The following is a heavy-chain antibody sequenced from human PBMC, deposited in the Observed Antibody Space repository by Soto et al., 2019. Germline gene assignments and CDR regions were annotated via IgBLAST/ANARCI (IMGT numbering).Heavy chain of an antibody. CDR3: AKVRYCSGGSCYWFDP. CDR1: GFTFSNYA. V-gene: IGHV3-23*01. J-gene: IGHJ5*02. D-gene: IGHD2-15*01. CDR2: ISGSGGRT. Sequence: GGSLRLSCAASGFTFSNYAMSWVRQAPGKGLEWVSGISGSGGRTYYADSVKGRFSISRDNSKNTLYLQMNSLRAEDTAIYYCAKVRYCSGGSCYWFDPWGQGTLVTVSS.